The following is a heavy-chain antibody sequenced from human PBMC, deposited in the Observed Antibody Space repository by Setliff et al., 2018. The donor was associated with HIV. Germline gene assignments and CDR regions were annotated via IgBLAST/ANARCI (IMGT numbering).Heavy chain of an antibody. D-gene: IGHD6-6*01. J-gene: IGHJ5*02. CDR3: ARAHIGIAARWSGWFDP. CDR2: IYHSGST. V-gene: IGHV4-39*02. CDR1: GGSISSSSYY. Sequence: SETLSLTCTVSGGSISSSSYYWGWIRQPPGKGLEWIGSIYHSGSTYYNPSLKSRVTISVDTSKNHFSLKLSSVTAADTAVYYCARAHIGIAARWSGWFDPWGQGTLVTVSS.